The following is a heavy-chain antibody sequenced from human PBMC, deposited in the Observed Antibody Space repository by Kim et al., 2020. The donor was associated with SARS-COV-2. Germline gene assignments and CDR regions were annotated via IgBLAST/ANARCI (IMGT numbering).Heavy chain of an antibody. D-gene: IGHD1-7*01. CDR2: ISAYNGNT. V-gene: IGHV1-18*01. J-gene: IGHJ6*02. CDR3: ARDLIGTTIDYYYGMDV. CDR1: GYTFTSYG. Sequence: ASVKVSCKASGYTFTSYGISWVRQAPGQGLEWMGWISAYNGNTNYAQKLQGRVTMTTDTSTSTAYMELRSLRSDDTAVYYCARDLIGTTIDYYYGMDVWGQGTTVTVSS.